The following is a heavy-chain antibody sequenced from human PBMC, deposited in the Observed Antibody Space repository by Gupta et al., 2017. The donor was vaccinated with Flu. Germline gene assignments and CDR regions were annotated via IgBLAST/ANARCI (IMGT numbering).Heavy chain of an antibody. Sequence: QVQLVASGGGVVQPGGSLRLSCEAPGLGFHNSGIHCVRQALGQGLEWGAVISYDGKYEFYADSGKGRCSISRDGSKNMVFLEMNSLRGEDTAVYYCAKDQMFQSLCCPFFDYGLDAWGLGTTVTVSS. D-gene: IGHD3-10*02. CDR3: AKDQMFQSLCCPFFDYGLDA. CDR2: ISYDGKYE. V-gene: IGHV3-30*18. CDR1: GLGFHNSG. J-gene: IGHJ6*02.